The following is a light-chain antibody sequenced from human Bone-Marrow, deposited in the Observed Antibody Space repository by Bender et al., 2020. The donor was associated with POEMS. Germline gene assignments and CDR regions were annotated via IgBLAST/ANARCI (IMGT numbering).Light chain of an antibody. CDR2: DVR. J-gene: IGLJ3*02. CDR3: NEFKNKDTIVM. V-gene: IGLV2-14*01. Sequence: QSALTQPASVSGSLGQSITIPCTGTSSDLGASNYVSWYQQHPGKAPKLMIYDVRNRPSGVSNRFSGSKSGNTASLTISGLLAEDEAQYSCNEFKNKDTIVMFGGGTKMTVL. CDR1: SSDLGASNY.